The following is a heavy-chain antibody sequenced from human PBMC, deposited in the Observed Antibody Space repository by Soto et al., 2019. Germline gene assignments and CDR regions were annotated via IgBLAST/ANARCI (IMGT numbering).Heavy chain of an antibody. CDR2: INAGNGNT. Sequence: ASLKVSCKAFGYPFTSYAMHWVRQAPGQRLEWMGWINAGNGNTKYSQKFQGRVTITRDTSASTAYMELSSLRSEDTAVYYCARDAVYCSGGSCYARSWVSWFDPWGQGTLVTVSS. V-gene: IGHV1-3*01. J-gene: IGHJ5*02. D-gene: IGHD2-15*01. CDR3: ARDAVYCSGGSCYARSWVSWFDP. CDR1: GYPFTSYA.